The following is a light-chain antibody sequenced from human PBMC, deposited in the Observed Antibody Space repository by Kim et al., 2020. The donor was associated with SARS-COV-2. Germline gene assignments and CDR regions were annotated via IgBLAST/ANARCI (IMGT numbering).Light chain of an antibody. Sequence: ELTQPPSASGTPGQRVTISCSGSSSNIGSNIVNWYQQFPGTAPKLLIYSNNQRPSGVPDRFSGSKSGTSASLAISGLQSEDEADYYCAAWDDSLNGWVFGGGTQLTVL. J-gene: IGLJ3*02. CDR2: SNN. V-gene: IGLV1-44*01. CDR1: SSNIGSNI. CDR3: AAWDDSLNGWV.